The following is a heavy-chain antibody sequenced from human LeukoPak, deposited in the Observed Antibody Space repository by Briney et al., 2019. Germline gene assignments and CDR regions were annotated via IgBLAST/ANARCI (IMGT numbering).Heavy chain of an antibody. D-gene: IGHD1-26*01. J-gene: IGHJ6*02. CDR1: GFTFSSYG. CDR3: ARDALTVGATPDGGMDV. V-gene: IGHV3-33*01. Sequence: GRSLRLSCAASGFTFSSYGMHWVRQAPGKGLEWVAVIWYDGSNKYYADSVKGRFTISRDNSKNTLYLQMNSLRAEDTAVYYCARDALTVGATPDGGMDVWGQGTTVTVSS. CDR2: IWYDGSNK.